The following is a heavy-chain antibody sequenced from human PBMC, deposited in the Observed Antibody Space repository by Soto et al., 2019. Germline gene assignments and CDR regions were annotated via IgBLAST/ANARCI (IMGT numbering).Heavy chain of an antibody. CDR1: GFTFSSYD. V-gene: IGHV3-48*02. CDR2: ISSSSSPI. Sequence: GGSLRLSWAASGFTFSSYDMNWVSQAPGKGLEWVSSISSSSSPIYYADSVKRRFTISRDNAKNSLYLHMNSLRDEDTAVYYCARDYGDYHLDYWGQGTLVTVSS. J-gene: IGHJ4*02. CDR3: ARDYGDYHLDY. D-gene: IGHD4-17*01.